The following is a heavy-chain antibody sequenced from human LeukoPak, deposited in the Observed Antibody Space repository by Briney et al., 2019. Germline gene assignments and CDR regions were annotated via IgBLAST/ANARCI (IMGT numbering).Heavy chain of an antibody. Sequence: ASVKVSCAASGYTFTGYYMHWVRQAPGHGREGRGWINPNSGGTDYAQKFQDRVTMTRDTSISTAYMELSRLRSDDTAVYYCASRPRDRWLQKNQDAFDIWGQGTMVTVSS. CDR2: INPNSGGT. J-gene: IGHJ3*02. CDR3: ASRPRDRWLQKNQDAFDI. D-gene: IGHD5-24*01. V-gene: IGHV1-2*02. CDR1: GYTFTGYY.